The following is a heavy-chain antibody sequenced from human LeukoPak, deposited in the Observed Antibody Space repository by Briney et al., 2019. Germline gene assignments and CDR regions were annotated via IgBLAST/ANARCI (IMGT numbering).Heavy chain of an antibody. CDR2: IYYSGST. CDR3: ARLLDTVMAFQH. J-gene: IGHJ1*01. V-gene: IGHV4-59*01. CDR1: YHSINNYY. Sequence: TSETLSLTCAVSYHSINNYYWNWIRQPPGKGLEWIGYIYYSGSTDYNPSLKSRVTISVDTSKNQFSLKLSSVTAADTAVYYCARLLDTVMAFQHWGQGTLVTVSS. D-gene: IGHD5-18*01.